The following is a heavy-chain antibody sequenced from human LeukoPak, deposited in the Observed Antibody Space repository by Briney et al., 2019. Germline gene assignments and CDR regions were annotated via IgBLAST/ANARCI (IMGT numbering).Heavy chain of an antibody. Sequence: PGGSLRLSCAASGFTFSDYYMSWIRQAPGKGLEWVSYITSGSGDTKYADSVKGRFTISRDNAKNSLYLQINSLRAEDTAVYYCARAEDDYYDSSGYYPVAFDIWGQGTMVTVSS. CDR1: GFTFSDYY. CDR2: ITSGSGDT. V-gene: IGHV3-11*06. CDR3: ARAEDDYYDSSGYYPVAFDI. J-gene: IGHJ3*02. D-gene: IGHD3-22*01.